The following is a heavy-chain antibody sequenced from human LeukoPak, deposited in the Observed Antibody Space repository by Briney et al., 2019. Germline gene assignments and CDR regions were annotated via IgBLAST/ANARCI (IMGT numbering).Heavy chain of an antibody. CDR3: ARAGWIITSGIDY. V-gene: IGHV4-38-2*01. CDR2: IYHTGST. CDR1: GYSISRGYY. J-gene: IGHJ4*02. D-gene: IGHD3-10*01. Sequence: SETLPLTCGVSGYSISRGYYWAWIRQPPGKGLEWIGTIYHTGSTYYTPSLGSRVTISVDTSKNEFSLNLNSVTAADTAVYYCARAGWIITSGIDYWGQGALVTVSS.